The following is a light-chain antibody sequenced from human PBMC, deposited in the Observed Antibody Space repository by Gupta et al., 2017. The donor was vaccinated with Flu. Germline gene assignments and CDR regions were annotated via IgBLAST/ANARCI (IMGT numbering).Light chain of an antibody. CDR2: LGS. Sequence: VTPGEPASISCRSSQSLMYSNGYNYLDWYLQKPGQSPQLLIYLGSNRASGVPDRFSGSGSDTDFTLKISRVEAEDVGVYYCMEALQTPYTFGQGIKLEIK. CDR3: MEALQTPYT. CDR1: QSLMYSNGYNY. J-gene: IGKJ2*01. V-gene: IGKV2-28*01.